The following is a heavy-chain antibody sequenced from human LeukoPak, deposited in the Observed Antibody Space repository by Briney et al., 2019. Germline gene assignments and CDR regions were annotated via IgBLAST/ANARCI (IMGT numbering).Heavy chain of an antibody. CDR1: GGSFSGYY. Sequence: PSETLSLTCAVYGGSFSGYYWSWIRQPPGKGLEWIGEINHSGSTNYNPSLKSRLSISVDTSKNQFSLKLTSVTAADTAVYYCARGVGAKAAFDIWGQGTMVTVSS. CDR3: ARGVGAKAAFDI. D-gene: IGHD1-26*01. CDR2: INHSGST. V-gene: IGHV4-34*01. J-gene: IGHJ3*02.